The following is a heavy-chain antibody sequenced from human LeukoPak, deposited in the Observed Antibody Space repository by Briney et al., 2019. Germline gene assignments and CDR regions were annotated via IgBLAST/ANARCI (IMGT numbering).Heavy chain of an antibody. J-gene: IGHJ4*02. D-gene: IGHD4-23*01. CDR3: AGSSVVTPVTCFDY. CDR2: INHSGST. Sequence: SETLSLTCAVYGGSFSGYYWSWIRQPPGKGLEWIGEINHSGSTNYNPSLKSRVTISVDTSKNQFSLKLSSVTAADTAVYYCAGSSVVTPVTCFDYWGQGTLVTVSS. CDR1: GGSFSGYY. V-gene: IGHV4-34*01.